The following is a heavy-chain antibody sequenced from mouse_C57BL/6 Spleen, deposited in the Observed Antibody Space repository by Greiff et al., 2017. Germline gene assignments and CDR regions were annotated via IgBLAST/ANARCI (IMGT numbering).Heavy chain of an antibody. CDR3: TRDRDSNRLDY. D-gene: IGHD2-5*01. CDR2: ISSGGDYI. Sequence: EVKLMESGEGLVKPGGSLKLSCAASGFTFSSYAMSWVRQTPEKRLEWVAYISSGGDYIYYADTVKGRFTISRDTARTTLYLQMSSLKSEDTAMYYCTRDRDSNRLDYWGQGTSLTVSS. CDR1: GFTFSSYA. J-gene: IGHJ2*02. V-gene: IGHV5-9-1*02.